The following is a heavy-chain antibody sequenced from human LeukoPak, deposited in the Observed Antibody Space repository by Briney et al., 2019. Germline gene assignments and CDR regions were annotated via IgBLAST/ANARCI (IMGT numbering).Heavy chain of an antibody. J-gene: IGHJ4*02. CDR1: GFTFRSYE. Sequence: GGSLRLSCAASGFTFRSYEMTWVRQAPGKGLEWVSYISGSGSTIYYTDSVKGRFTISRDNAKNSLYLQMNSLRAEDTAVYYCAGLVLDYWGQGTLVNVSS. D-gene: IGHD6-19*01. V-gene: IGHV3-48*03. CDR3: AGLVLDY. CDR2: ISGSGSTI.